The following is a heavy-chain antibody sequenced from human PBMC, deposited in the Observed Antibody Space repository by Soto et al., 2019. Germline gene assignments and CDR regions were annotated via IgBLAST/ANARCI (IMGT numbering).Heavy chain of an antibody. CDR3: AKRLSGSWYSSGWYADY. CDR1: GFTFSSYA. Sequence: GSLRLSCAASGFTFSSYAMSWVRQAPGKGLEWVSAISGSGGSTYYADSVKGRFTISRDNSKNTLYLQMNSLRAEDTAVYYCAKRLSGSWYSSGWYADYWGQGTLVTV. D-gene: IGHD6-19*01. J-gene: IGHJ4*02. CDR2: ISGSGGST. V-gene: IGHV3-23*01.